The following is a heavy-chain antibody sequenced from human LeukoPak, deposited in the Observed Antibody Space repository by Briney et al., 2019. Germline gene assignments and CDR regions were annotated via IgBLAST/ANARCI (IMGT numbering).Heavy chain of an antibody. Sequence: PGGSLRLSCAASGFTVSTSCMNWVRQAPGKGLEWVSFTYNGETTYYKDSVKGRFTVSRDHSRNTVLLQINSLRAEDTAVYYCATGPTVATSSLFWGQGTLVTVSS. D-gene: IGHD4-23*01. CDR2: TYNGETT. J-gene: IGHJ4*02. V-gene: IGHV3-53*01. CDR1: GFTVSTSC. CDR3: ATGPTVATSSLF.